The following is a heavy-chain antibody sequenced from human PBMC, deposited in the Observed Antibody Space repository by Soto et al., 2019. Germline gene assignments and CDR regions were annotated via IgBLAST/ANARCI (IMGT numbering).Heavy chain of an antibody. CDR2: IWYDGSNK. CDR3: AIDMRDCSGGSSYSRYYGMDV. D-gene: IGHD2-15*01. Sequence: GGSLRLSCAASGFTFSSYGMHWVRQAPGKGLEWVAVIWYDGSNKYYADSVKGRFTISRDNSKNTLYLQMNSLRAEDTAVYYCAIDMRDCSGGSSYSRYYGMDVWGQGTTVTVSS. V-gene: IGHV3-33*01. J-gene: IGHJ6*02. CDR1: GFTFSSYG.